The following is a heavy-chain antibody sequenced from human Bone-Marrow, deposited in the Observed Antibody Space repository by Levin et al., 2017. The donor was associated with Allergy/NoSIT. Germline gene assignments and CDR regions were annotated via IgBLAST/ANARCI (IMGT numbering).Heavy chain of an antibody. CDR1: GDTFSSYA. V-gene: IGHV1-69*13. D-gene: IGHD3-22*01. CDR2: IIPILGAG. CDR3: ARDLISSGWYVTWLDP. Sequence: SVKVSCKASGDTFSSYAFSWVRQVPGQGPEWMGGIIPILGAGNYAQKFRGRVTITADESTTTVYMELSSLRSEDTAVYYCARDLISSGWYVTWLDPWGQGTLVTVSS. J-gene: IGHJ5*02.